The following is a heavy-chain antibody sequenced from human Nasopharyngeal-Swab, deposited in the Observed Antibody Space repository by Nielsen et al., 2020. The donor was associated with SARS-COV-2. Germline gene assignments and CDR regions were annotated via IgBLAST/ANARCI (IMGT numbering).Heavy chain of an antibody. J-gene: IGHJ4*02. CDR2: IWYDGSNK. Sequence: GESLKISCAASGFTFSSYGMHWARQAPGKGLEWVAVIWYDGSNKYSADSVKGRFTISRDNSKNTLYLQMNSLRAEDTAVYYCARAIYCSSTSCFGFDYWGQGTLVTVSS. CDR1: GFTFSSYG. CDR3: ARAIYCSSTSCFGFDY. V-gene: IGHV3-33*01. D-gene: IGHD2-2*01.